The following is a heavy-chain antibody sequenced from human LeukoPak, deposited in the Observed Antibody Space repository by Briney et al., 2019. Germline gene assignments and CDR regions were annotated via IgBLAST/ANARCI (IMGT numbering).Heavy chain of an antibody. J-gene: IGHJ4*02. Sequence: GSSVKVSCKASGGTFSSYAISWVRQAPGQGLEWMGWISAYNGNTNYAQKLQVRVTMTTDTSTSIAYMELRSLRSDDTAVYYCARTGGLTDNVFDYWGQGTLVTVSS. CDR2: ISAYNGNT. CDR1: GGTFSSYA. CDR3: ARTGGLTDNVFDY. D-gene: IGHD1-14*01. V-gene: IGHV1-18*01.